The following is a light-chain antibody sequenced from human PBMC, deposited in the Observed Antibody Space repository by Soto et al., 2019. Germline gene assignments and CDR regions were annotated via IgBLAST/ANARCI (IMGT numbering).Light chain of an antibody. V-gene: IGLV2-14*01. Sequence: QSVLTQPASVSGSPGQSVTISCTGPRSDIGDSNFISWYQHSPGKAPRLLIYEVNNRPSGVSRRFSGSKAGNTASLTISGLLDVDEADYFCASFRSGTILVFGSGTKVTVL. CDR3: ASFRSGTILV. CDR2: EVN. CDR1: RSDIGDSNF. J-gene: IGLJ1*01.